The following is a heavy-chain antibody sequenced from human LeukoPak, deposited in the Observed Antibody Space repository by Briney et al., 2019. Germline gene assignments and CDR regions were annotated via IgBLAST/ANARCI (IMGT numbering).Heavy chain of an antibody. CDR2: IYHSGST. Sequence: NPSETLSLTCSVSAYSISSGYYWGWMRQPPGKGLEWMGSIYHSGSTYYNPSLKSRVTISLDSSRNQFSLKLSSVTAADTAVYFCAGYHAYGVTTPPLGYWGQGTLVTVSS. CDR1: AYSISSGYY. J-gene: IGHJ4*02. D-gene: IGHD4-17*01. V-gene: IGHV4-38-2*02. CDR3: AGYHAYGVTTPPLGY.